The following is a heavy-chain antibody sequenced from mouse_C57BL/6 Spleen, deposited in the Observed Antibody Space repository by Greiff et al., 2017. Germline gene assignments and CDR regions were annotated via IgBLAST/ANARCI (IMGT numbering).Heavy chain of an antibody. V-gene: IGHV1-82*01. CDR1: GYAFSSSW. CDR2: IYPRDGYT. Sequence: VQLQQSGPELVKPGASVKISCKASGYAFSSSWMNWVKQRPGKGLEWIGRIYPRDGYTNYNRKFKGKATLTADKSSSTAYMQQSSRTSEDCAVYFCARSYYGSYEDFAYWGQGTTLTVSS. J-gene: IGHJ2*01. D-gene: IGHD2-1*01. CDR3: ARSYYGSYEDFAY.